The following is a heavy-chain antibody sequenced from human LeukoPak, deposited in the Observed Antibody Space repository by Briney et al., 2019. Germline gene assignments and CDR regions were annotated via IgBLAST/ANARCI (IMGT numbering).Heavy chain of an antibody. V-gene: IGHV4-31*03. CDR1: GGSISSGGYY. CDR3: ARGNLWSDSSGYYPYFDY. CDR2: IYYGGST. Sequence: TSETPSLTCTVSGGSISSGGYYWSWIRQHPGKGLEWIGYIYYGGSTYYNPSLKSRVTISVDTSKNQFSLKLSSVTAADTAVYYCARGNLWSDSSGYYPYFDYWGQGTLVTVSS. D-gene: IGHD3-22*01. J-gene: IGHJ4*02.